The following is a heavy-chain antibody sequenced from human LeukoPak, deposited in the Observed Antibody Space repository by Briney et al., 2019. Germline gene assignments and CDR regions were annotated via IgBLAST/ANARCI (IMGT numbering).Heavy chain of an antibody. Sequence: PSETLSLTCTVSGGSISSGDYYWSWIRQPPGKGLEWIGYIYYSGSTYYNPSLKSRVTISVDTSKNQFSLKLSSVTAADTAVYYCARGDMYYDFWSGYYPSYFDYWGQGTLVTVSS. D-gene: IGHD3-3*01. CDR3: ARGDMYYDFWSGYYPSYFDY. V-gene: IGHV4-30-4*01. CDR1: GGSISSGDYY. J-gene: IGHJ4*02. CDR2: IYYSGST.